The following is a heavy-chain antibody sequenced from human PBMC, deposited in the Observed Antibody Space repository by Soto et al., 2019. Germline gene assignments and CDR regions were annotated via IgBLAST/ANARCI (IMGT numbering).Heavy chain of an antibody. V-gene: IGHV4-39*01. J-gene: IGHJ4*02. CDR1: GGSISSSSYY. CDR2: IYYSGST. Sequence: SETLSLTCTVSGGSISSSSYYWGWIRQPPGKGLEWIGSIYYSGSTYYNPSLKSRVTISVDTSKNQFSLKLSTVTAADTAVYYCAIYITRGYSYGPLDYWGQGTLVTVSS. CDR3: AIYITRGYSYGPLDY. D-gene: IGHD5-18*01.